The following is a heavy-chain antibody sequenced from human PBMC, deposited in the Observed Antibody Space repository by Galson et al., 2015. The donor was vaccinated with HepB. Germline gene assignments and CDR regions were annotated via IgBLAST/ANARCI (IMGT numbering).Heavy chain of an antibody. CDR3: AKDQRYDSSASWFDP. CDR2: ISGSGGST. Sequence: SLRLSCAASGFTFSSYAMSWVRQAPGKGLEWVSAISGSGGSTYYADSVKGRFTISRDNSKNTLYLQMNSLRAEDTAVYYCAKDQRYDSSASWFDPWGQGTLVTVSS. J-gene: IGHJ5*02. CDR1: GFTFSSYA. V-gene: IGHV3-23*01. D-gene: IGHD3-22*01.